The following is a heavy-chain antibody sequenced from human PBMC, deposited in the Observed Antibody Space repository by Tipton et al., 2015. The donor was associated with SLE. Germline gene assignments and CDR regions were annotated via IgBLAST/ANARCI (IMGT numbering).Heavy chain of an antibody. D-gene: IGHD6-13*01. V-gene: IGHV4-34*01. J-gene: IGHJ3*02. CDR1: GGSFSGYY. CDR2: INHSGST. Sequence: TLSLTCAVYGGSFSGYYWSWIRQPRGKGLEWIGEINHSGSTNYNPSLKSRVTISVDTSKNQFSLKLSSVTAADTAVYYCARVVAAAGTALAIWGQGTMVTVSS. CDR3: ARVVAAAGTALAI.